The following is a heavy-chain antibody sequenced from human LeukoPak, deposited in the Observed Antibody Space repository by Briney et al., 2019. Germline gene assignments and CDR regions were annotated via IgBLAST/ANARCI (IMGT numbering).Heavy chain of an antibody. D-gene: IGHD3-22*01. CDR1: GGSISSYY. CDR2: IYTSGST. Sequence: SETLSLTCTVSGGSISSYYWSWIRQPAGKGLEWIGRIYTSGSTNYNPSLKSRVTMSVDTSKNQFSLKLSSVTAADTAVYYCAGKYYYDSSGSWGLARHDAFDIWGQGTMVTVSS. V-gene: IGHV4-4*07. J-gene: IGHJ3*02. CDR3: AGKYYYDSSGSWGLARHDAFDI.